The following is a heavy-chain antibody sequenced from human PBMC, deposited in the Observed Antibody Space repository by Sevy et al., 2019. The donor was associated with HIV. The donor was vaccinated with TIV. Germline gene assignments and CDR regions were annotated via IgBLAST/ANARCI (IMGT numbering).Heavy chain of an antibody. D-gene: IGHD3-22*01. Sequence: GGSLRLSCAASGFTFSSYAMNWVRQAPGKGLEWVSGISGRGGSGDKTIYADSVKGRFTISRDDSKNSLYLQLNSLRAEDTAIYYCARKYDSSGYFDYWGQGTLVTVSS. CDR1: GFTFSSYA. V-gene: IGHV3-23*01. CDR3: ARKYDSSGYFDY. J-gene: IGHJ4*02. CDR2: ISGRGGSGDKT.